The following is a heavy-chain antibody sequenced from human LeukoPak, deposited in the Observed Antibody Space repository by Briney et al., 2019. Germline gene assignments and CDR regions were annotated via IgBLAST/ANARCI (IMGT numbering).Heavy chain of an antibody. CDR1: GGSISSYY. D-gene: IGHD5-12*01. CDR3: AGDRLRTTDAFDI. Sequence: PSETLSLTCTVSGGSISSYYWSWIRQPPGKGLEWIGYIYYSGSTNYNPSLKSRVTISVDTSKNQFSLKLSSVTAADTAVYYCAGDRLRTTDAFDIWGQGTMVTVSS. V-gene: IGHV4-59*01. CDR2: IYYSGST. J-gene: IGHJ3*02.